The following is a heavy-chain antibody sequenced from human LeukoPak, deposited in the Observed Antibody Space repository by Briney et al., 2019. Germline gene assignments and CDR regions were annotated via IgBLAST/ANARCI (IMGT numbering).Heavy chain of an antibody. J-gene: IGHJ4*02. Sequence: GGSLRLSCAASGFSFSNYAMSWVRQAPGKGLEWVSGISGSDGSTNYADSVKGRFTISRDNAKNSLYLQINSLRAEDTAVYYCARGTTTVVTPGLDYWGQGTLVTVSS. D-gene: IGHD4-23*01. CDR2: ISGSDGST. CDR1: GFSFSNYA. CDR3: ARGTTTVVTPGLDY. V-gene: IGHV3-23*01.